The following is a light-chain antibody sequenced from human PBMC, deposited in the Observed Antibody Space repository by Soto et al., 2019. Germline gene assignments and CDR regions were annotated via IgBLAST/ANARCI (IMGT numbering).Light chain of an antibody. V-gene: IGLV3-1*01. CDR1: KLGDKY. CDR3: QAWDSSSYA. CDR2: QDS. J-gene: IGLJ1*01. Sequence: SCHMNQPPSVSVSPGQTARITCSGDKLGDKYACWYQQKPGQSPVLVIYQDSKRPSGIPERFSGSNSGNTATLTISGTQAMDEADYYCQAWDSSSYAFGTGTRSPS.